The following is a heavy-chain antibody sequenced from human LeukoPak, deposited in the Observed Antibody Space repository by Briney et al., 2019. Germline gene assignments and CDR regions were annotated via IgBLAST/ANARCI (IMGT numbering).Heavy chain of an antibody. D-gene: IGHD3-3*01. CDR3: ARGDFWSGLGLDY. J-gene: IGHJ4*02. V-gene: IGHV4-30-2*01. CDR2: IYHSGST. CDR1: GGSISSGGYY. Sequence: SQTLSLTCTVSGGSISSGGYYWSWIRQPPGKGLEWIVYIYHSGSTYYTPSLKSRVTISVDRSKNQFSLKLSSVTAADTAVYYCARGDFWSGLGLDYWGQGTLVTVSS.